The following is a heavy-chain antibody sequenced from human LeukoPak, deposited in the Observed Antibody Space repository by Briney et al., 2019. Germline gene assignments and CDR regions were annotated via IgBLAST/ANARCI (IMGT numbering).Heavy chain of an antibody. V-gene: IGHV3-21*01. Sequence: GALILSCAASGFTFSSYSMNWVRQAPGKGLEWVSSISSSSSYIYYADSVKGRFTISRDNAKNSLYLQMNSLRAEDTAVYDCARAYDILTGYQGYFDYWGQGTLVTVSS. CDR1: GFTFSSYS. CDR2: ISSSSSYI. CDR3: ARAYDILTGYQGYFDY. D-gene: IGHD3-9*01. J-gene: IGHJ4*02.